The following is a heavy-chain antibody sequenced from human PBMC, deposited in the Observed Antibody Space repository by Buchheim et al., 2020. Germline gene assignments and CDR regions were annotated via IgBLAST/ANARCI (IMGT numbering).Heavy chain of an antibody. CDR2: IYYSGST. CDR3: ARVNRNAYCSGGSCYSVFDY. Sequence: QVQLQESGPGLVKPSQTLSLTCTVSGGSISSGDYYWSWIRQPPGKGLEWIGYIYYSGSTYYNPSLKSRFTILVDTSKIPFSLKLSSVTAADTAVYYCARVNRNAYCSGGSCYSVFDYWGQGTL. J-gene: IGHJ4*02. V-gene: IGHV4-30-4*01. D-gene: IGHD2-15*01. CDR1: GGSISSGDYY.